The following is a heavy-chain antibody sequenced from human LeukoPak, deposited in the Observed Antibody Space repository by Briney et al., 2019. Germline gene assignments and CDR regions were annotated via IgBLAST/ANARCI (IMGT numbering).Heavy chain of an antibody. CDR2: MYYRGNT. J-gene: IGHJ4*01. CDR3: ARRSTRLGSSSGWYRN. CDR1: GGSISSSTHY. D-gene: IGHD6-19*01. V-gene: IGHV4-39*01. Sequence: PSETLSLTCTVSGGSISSSTHYWDWIRQPPGKGLEWVASMYYRGNTYYSPSLQGRVTISLDTSKNQFSLKVTSVTAADTAVYYCARRSTRLGSSSGWYRNWGHGTLVTVSS.